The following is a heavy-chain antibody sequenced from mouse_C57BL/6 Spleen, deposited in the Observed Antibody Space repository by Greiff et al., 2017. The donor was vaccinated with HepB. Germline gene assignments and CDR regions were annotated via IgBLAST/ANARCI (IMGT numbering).Heavy chain of an antibody. CDR1: GFSLTSYG. Sequence: VMLVESGPGLVQPSQSLSITCTVSGFSLTSYGVHWVRQSPGKGLEWLGVIWSGGSTDYNAAFISRLSISKDNSKSQVFFKMNSLQADDTAIYYCARNYEDYVWFAYWGQGTLVTVSA. V-gene: IGHV2-2*01. CDR2: IWSGGST. D-gene: IGHD2-3*01. CDR3: ARNYEDYVWFAY. J-gene: IGHJ3*01.